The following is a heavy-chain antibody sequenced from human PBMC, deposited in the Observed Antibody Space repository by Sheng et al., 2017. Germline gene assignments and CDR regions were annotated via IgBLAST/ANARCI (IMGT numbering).Heavy chain of an antibody. Sequence: QVQLQESGPGLVKPSETLSLTCTVSGFSISSAYFWGWIRQTPGKGLEWIGNIYHSGTTYYKSSLKSQVTISVDTSKNQFSLQLSSVTAADTAVYFCARVADILSTIAVDSWGQGILVTVSS. CDR1: GFSISSAYF. CDR2: IYHSGTT. J-gene: IGHJ4*02. D-gene: IGHD5-12*01. V-gene: IGHV4-38-2*02. CDR3: ARVADILSTIAVDS.